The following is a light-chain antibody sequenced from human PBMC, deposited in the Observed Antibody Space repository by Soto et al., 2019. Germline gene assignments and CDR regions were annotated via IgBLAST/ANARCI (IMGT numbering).Light chain of an antibody. CDR1: GSNIGSHD. V-gene: IGLV1-47*02. CDR2: RND. J-gene: IGLJ3*02. Sequence: QSVLTQPPSASGTPGQRVTISCSGSGSNIGSHDVYWYQHLPGMAPKVLIYRNDQRPSGVPDRFSASRSGTSASLAISGLRSEDEADYYCVAWDDSLSGRVFGGGTKLTVL. CDR3: VAWDDSLSGRV.